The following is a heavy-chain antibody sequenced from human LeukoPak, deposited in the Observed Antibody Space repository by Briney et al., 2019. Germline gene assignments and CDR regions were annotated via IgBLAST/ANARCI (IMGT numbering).Heavy chain of an antibody. V-gene: IGHV3-23*01. Sequence: GGSLRLSCAASGFAFSNFAMSWVRQIPGKGLEWVSAMSGSGYYTYYVESVKGRFTISRDNSKNTLYLHMNSLRADDTAVYYCAKMEGQRLYDYCMDVWSRGTTVTVSS. CDR3: AKMEGQRLYDYCMDV. D-gene: IGHD3-3*01. CDR1: GFAFSNFA. J-gene: IGHJ6*03. CDR2: MSGSGYYT.